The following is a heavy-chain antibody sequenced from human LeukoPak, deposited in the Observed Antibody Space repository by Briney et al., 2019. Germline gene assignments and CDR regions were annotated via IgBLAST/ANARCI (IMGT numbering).Heavy chain of an antibody. CDR3: ARHAYSSGWPDS. V-gene: IGHV4-59*08. D-gene: IGHD6-19*01. CDR1: GGSLSSYY. J-gene: IGHJ4*02. Sequence: PSETLSLTCTVSGGSLSSYYWSWIRQPPGKGLEWIGYIYHSGSTNYNPSLKSRVTISVDTSKNQFSLKLSSVTAADTAVYYCARHAYSSGWPDSWGQGTLVTVSS. CDR2: IYHSGST.